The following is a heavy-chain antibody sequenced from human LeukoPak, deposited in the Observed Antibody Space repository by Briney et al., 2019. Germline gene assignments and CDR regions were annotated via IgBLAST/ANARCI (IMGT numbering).Heavy chain of an antibody. J-gene: IGHJ5*02. D-gene: IGHD2-15*01. CDR3: ARVGCSGGSCST. Sequence: GASVKVSCKASGGTFSSYAISWVRQAPGQGLEWMGRIIPILGIANYAQKFQGRVTITADKSTSTAYMELSSLRSEDTAVYYCARVGCSGGSCSTWGQGTLVTVSS. CDR1: GGTFSSYA. CDR2: IIPILGIA. V-gene: IGHV1-69*04.